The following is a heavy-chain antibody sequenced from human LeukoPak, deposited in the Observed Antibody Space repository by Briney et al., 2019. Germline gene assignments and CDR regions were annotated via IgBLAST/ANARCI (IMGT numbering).Heavy chain of an antibody. CDR2: IYYSGST. J-gene: IGHJ4*02. V-gene: IGHV4-59*08. CDR1: GGSFSGYY. D-gene: IGHD2-21*01. Sequence: SETLSLTCAVYGGSFSGYYWSWIRQPPGKGLEWIAYIYYSGSTSYNPSLKSRVTISVDTSKNQFSLKLSSVTAADTAVYYCARLVAYCAGDCLDYWGQGTLVTVSS. CDR3: ARLVAYCAGDCLDY.